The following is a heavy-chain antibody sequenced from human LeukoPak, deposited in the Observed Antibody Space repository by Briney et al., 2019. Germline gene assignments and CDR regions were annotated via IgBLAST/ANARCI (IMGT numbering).Heavy chain of an antibody. CDR2: IYYSGST. CDR3: ARQGSSWYFDY. D-gene: IGHD6-13*01. J-gene: IGHJ4*02. V-gene: IGHV4-59*08. Sequence: SETLSLTCTVSGGSISGYYWSWIRQSPGKGLEWIGYIYYSGSTNYNPSLKSRVTISVDTSKNQFSLKLSSVTAADTAVYYCARQGSSWYFDYWGQGTLVTVSS. CDR1: GGSISGYY.